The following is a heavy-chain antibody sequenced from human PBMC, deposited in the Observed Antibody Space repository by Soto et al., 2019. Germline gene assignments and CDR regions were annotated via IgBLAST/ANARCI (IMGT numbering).Heavy chain of an antibody. CDR1: GFSFSTYW. V-gene: IGHV3-74*01. CDR2: IENDGSGS. J-gene: IGHJ4*02. D-gene: IGHD2-2*01. Sequence: GGSLRLSCAASGFSFSTYWMHWVRQAPGKGLVWVSRIENDGSGSSYADSVKGRFTISRDNAKNTLYLQMNSLRAEDTSVYYCATRKYCPSTTCFDFWGQGTQVTVSS. CDR3: ATRKYCPSTTCFDF.